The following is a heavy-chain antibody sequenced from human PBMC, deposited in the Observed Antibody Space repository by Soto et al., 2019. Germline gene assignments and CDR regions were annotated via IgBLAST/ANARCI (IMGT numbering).Heavy chain of an antibody. CDR1: GYIFTGYF. CDR2: INPNTTAT. Sequence: ASVKVSCKASGYIFTGYFIQWLRQAPGQGLEWIGWINPNTTATYYAQKFQVRVTMTRDTSLGAAYMELTSLRPYDTALYYCASITRRRNHYYGMDVRDTESTGRVSS. J-gene: IGHJ6*04. CDR3: ASITRRRNHYYGMDV. V-gene: IGHV1-2*02.